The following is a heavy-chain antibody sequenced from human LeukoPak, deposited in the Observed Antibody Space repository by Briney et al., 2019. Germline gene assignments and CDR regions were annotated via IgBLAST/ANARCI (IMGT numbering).Heavy chain of an antibody. J-gene: IGHJ4*02. D-gene: IGHD3-16*01. CDR3: ARELRTFDS. CDR1: GFTFSSYC. Sequence: GGSLRLSCAASGFTFSSYCMAWVRHAPGKGLEWVANITHNGAYLNYVDSVEGRFTISRENAKNSLYLHMTSLRAEDTAVYFCARELRTFDSWGEGTLVTVSS. CDR2: ITHNGAYL. V-gene: IGHV3-7*01.